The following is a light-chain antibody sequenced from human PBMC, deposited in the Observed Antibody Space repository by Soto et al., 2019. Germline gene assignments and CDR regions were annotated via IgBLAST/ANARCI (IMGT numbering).Light chain of an antibody. CDR3: QQYNEWPLT. CDR2: GAS. Sequence: ETVMTQSPATLSVSPGERATLSYGASQSVSTNLAWYQQKPGQVPRLLIYGASTRASDIPARFSGSGSGTEFTLTISSLQSEDFAVYYCQQYNEWPLTFGGGTKVEIE. J-gene: IGKJ4*01. CDR1: QSVSTN. V-gene: IGKV3-15*01.